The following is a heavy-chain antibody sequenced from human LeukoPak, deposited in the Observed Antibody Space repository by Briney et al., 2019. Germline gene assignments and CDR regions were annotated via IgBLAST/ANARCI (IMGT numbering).Heavy chain of an antibody. CDR1: GYTLTELS. D-gene: IGHD6-19*01. Sequence: GASVKVSCKVSGYTLTELSMHWVRQAPGKGLEWMGGFDPEDGETIYAQKFQGRVTMTEGTSTDTAYMELSSLRSEDTAVYYCATVGSGWSFDYWGQGTLVTVSS. J-gene: IGHJ4*02. V-gene: IGHV1-24*01. CDR3: ATVGSGWSFDY. CDR2: FDPEDGET.